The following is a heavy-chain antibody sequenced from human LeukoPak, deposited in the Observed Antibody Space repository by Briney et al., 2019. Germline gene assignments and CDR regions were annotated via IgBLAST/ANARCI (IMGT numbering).Heavy chain of an antibody. D-gene: IGHD6-13*01. J-gene: IGHJ5*02. CDR3: ASSSIAAAGTRGWFDP. Sequence: SETLSLTCTVSGGSISSGSYYWGWIRQPPGKGLEWIGSIYYSGSTYYNPSLKSRVTISVDTSKNQFSLKLSSVTAADTAVYYCASSSIAAAGTRGWFDPWGQGTLVTVSS. CDR2: IYYSGST. V-gene: IGHV4-39*07. CDR1: GGSISSGSYY.